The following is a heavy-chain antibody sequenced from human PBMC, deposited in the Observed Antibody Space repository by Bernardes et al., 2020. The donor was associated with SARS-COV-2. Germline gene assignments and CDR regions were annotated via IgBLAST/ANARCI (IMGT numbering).Heavy chain of an antibody. V-gene: IGHV3-21*06. CDR1: GFTFSTYT. D-gene: IGHD4-17*01. J-gene: IGHJ4*02. Sequence: GGSLRLSCAASGFTFSTYTMTWVRQAPGKGLEWVSSISGSSNSIYYAASVKGRFTISRDNAKNSLYLQMNSLRVEDTAVYYCARGGTTVYPNYWGQGTLVTVSS. CDR2: ISGSSNSI. CDR3: ARGGTTVYPNY.